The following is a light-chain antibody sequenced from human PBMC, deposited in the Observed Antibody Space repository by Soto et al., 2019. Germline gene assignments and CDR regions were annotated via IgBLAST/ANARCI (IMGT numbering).Light chain of an antibody. CDR3: QQYNDWPPLT. CDR2: GAS. J-gene: IGKJ4*01. CDR1: QSIRSN. V-gene: IGKV3-15*01. Sequence: EIVMTQSPATLSVSPGERATLSCRASQSIRSNLAWYQQKPGQAPRLLIYGASTRATGIPARFSGSGSGAEFTLTISRLQSEDFAVYYCQQYNDWPPLTFGGGTNVEIK.